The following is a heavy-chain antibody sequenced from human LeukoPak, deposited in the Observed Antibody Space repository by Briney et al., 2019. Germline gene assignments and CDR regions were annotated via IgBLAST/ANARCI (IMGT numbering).Heavy chain of an antibody. V-gene: IGHV3-30*18. CDR3: AKDFLDSSGWYYFDY. CDR2: ISYDGSNK. CDR1: GFTFSSYG. D-gene: IGHD6-19*01. J-gene: IGHJ4*02. Sequence: GRSLRLSCAASGFTFSSYGMHWVRHAPGKGLGWVAVISYDGSNKYYADSVKGRFTTSRDNSKNTLYLQMNSLRAEDTAVYYCAKDFLDSSGWYYFDYWGQGTLVTVSS.